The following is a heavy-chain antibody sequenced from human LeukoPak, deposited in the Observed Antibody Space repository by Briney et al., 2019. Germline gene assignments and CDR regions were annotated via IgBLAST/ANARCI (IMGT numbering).Heavy chain of an antibody. V-gene: IGHV4-30-2*01. CDR1: GGSISSGGYS. Sequence: SETLSLTCAVSGGSISSGGYSWSWIRQPPGKGLEWIGYIYHSGSTYYNPSLKSRVTISVDRSKNQFSLKLSSVTAADTAVYYCARSPRWGGLDYWGQGTLVTVSS. CDR3: ARSPRWGGLDY. CDR2: IYHSGST. D-gene: IGHD3-10*01. J-gene: IGHJ4*02.